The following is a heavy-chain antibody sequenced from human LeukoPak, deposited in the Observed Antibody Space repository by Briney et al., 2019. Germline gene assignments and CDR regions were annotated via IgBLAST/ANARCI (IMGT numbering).Heavy chain of an antibody. CDR1: GYTLTELS. CDR3: ATFSPLHYCDSSGYYRPFDY. CDR2: FDPEDGET. V-gene: IGHV1-24*01. J-gene: IGHJ4*02. Sequence: GASVKVSCKVSGYTLTELSMHWVRQAPGKGLEWMGGFDPEDGETIYAQKFQGRVTMTEDTSTDTAYMELSSLRSEDTAVYYCATFSPLHYCDSSGYYRPFDYWGQGTLVTVSS. D-gene: IGHD3-22*01.